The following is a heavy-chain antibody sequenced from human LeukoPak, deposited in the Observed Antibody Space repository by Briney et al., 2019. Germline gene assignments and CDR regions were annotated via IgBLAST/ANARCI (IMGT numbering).Heavy chain of an antibody. CDR3: AGTPTYYGPFDY. D-gene: IGHD1-26*01. CDR2: IYHSGST. CDR1: GGSISSGGYY. Sequence: SETLSLTCTVSGGSISSGGYYWSWIRQPPGKGLEWIGYIYHSGSTYYNPSLKSRVTISVDRSKNQFSLRLSSVTAADTAVYYCAGTPTYYGPFDYWGQGTLVTVSS. J-gene: IGHJ4*02. V-gene: IGHV4-30-2*02.